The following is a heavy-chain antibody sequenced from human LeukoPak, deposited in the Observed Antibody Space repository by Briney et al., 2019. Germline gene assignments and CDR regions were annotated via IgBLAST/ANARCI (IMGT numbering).Heavy chain of an antibody. CDR3: ARDPSSFGGRFDP. CDR1: GYSITRSSYY. J-gene: IGHJ5*02. Sequence: SDTLSLTCTVSGYSITRSSYYWGWVRQPPGKGLEWIGRIYSSGSTNYNPSLKSRVTMSVDTSKNQFSLKLSSVTAADTAVYYCARDPSSFGGRFDPWGQGTLVAVSS. CDR2: IYSSGST. D-gene: IGHD3-10*01. V-gene: IGHV4-39*07.